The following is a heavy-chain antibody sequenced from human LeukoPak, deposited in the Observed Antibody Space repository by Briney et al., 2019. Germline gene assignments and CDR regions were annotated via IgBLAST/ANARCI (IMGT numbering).Heavy chain of an antibody. V-gene: IGHV3-74*01. J-gene: IGHJ4*02. CDR2: INGYGSST. CDR1: GFTFISYW. Sequence: GGSLRLSCAASGFTFISYWMHWVRQAPGKGLVWVSRINGYGSSTDFADSVKGRFTISRDNAKNTLYLQMNSLRAEDTAVFYCARDAPGNTALDYWGQGTLVTVSS. CDR3: ARDAPGNTALDY. D-gene: IGHD5-18*01.